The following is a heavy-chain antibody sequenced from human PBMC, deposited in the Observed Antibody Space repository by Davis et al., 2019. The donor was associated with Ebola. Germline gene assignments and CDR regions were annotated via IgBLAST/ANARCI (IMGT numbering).Heavy chain of an antibody. CDR2: IRSDGSSE. J-gene: IGHJ6*04. Sequence: GGSLRLSCAASGFTFSSYGFHWVRQAPGKGLEWVAFIRSDGSSEYYSDPVKGRFTISRDNAKNSLYLQMNSLRAEDTAVYYCARDQFMTTVTILPMDVWGKGTTVTVSS. CDR3: ARDQFMTTVTILPMDV. CDR1: GFTFSSYG. D-gene: IGHD4-11*01. V-gene: IGHV3-30*02.